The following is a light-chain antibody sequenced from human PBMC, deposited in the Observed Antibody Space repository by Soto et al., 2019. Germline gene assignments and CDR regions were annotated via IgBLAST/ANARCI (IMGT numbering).Light chain of an antibody. CDR3: SSYRTGSVVL. J-gene: IGLJ3*02. V-gene: IGLV2-14*01. Sequence: QSALTQPASVSGSPGQSVTISCTGTSSDVGGYNYVSWYQQHPGKAPKLVIYGVIYRPSGVSARFSGSKFQNTASLTISGLQAEDEADYYCSSYRTGSVVLFGGGTKLTVL. CDR2: GVI. CDR1: SSDVGGYNY.